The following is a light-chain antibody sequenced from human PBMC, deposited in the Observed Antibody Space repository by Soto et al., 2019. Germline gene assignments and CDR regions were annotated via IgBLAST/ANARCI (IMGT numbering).Light chain of an antibody. V-gene: IGKV3-20*01. Sequence: EIVLTRSPGTLSLSPGERATLSCRASQSVSSSYLAWYQQKPGQAPRLLIYGASSRATGIPDRFSGSGSGTDFTLTISRLETEDFAVYYCQQYGRSWTFGQGT. CDR1: QSVSSSY. J-gene: IGKJ1*01. CDR3: QQYGRSWT. CDR2: GAS.